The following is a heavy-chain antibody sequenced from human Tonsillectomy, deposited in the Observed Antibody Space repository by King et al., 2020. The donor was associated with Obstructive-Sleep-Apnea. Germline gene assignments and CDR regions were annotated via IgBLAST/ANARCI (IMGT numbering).Heavy chain of an antibody. CDR1: GFTFSSYA. D-gene: IGHD4-17*01. Sequence: VQLVESGGGVVQPGRSLRLSCAASGFTFSSYAMHWVRQAPGKGLEWVAVISYDGSNKYYADSVKGRFTISRDNSKNTRYLQMNNLRAEDTAVYYCARDATTVTPYYYYGMDVWGQGTTVTVSS. CDR3: ARDATTVTPYYYYGMDV. J-gene: IGHJ6*02. V-gene: IGHV3-30-3*01. CDR2: ISYDGSNK.